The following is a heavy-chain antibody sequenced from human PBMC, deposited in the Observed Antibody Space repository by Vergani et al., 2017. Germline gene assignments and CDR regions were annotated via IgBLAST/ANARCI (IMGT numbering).Heavy chain of an antibody. Sequence: QVQLVESGGGVVQPGGSLRLSCGASGFTFSNYGMHWVRQAPGKGLEWVTFIRYDGSNTYYADSVKGRFTISRDNSKNTLYLQMNSLRAEDTAVYYCARERVGATPYYYYYYGMDVWGQGTTVTVSS. CDR3: ARERVGATPYYYYYYGMDV. D-gene: IGHD1-26*01. V-gene: IGHV3-30*02. CDR2: IRYDGSNT. CDR1: GFTFSNYG. J-gene: IGHJ6*02.